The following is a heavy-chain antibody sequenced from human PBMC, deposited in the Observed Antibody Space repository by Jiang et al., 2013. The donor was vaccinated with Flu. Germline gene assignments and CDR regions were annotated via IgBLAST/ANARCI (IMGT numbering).Heavy chain of an antibody. J-gene: IGHJ4*02. CDR3: ARHVSGMFEIDY. CDR1: GGSISSSSYY. D-gene: IGHD3-10*02. Sequence: GLVKPSETLSLTCTVSGGSISSSSYYWGWIRQPPGKGLEWIGSIYYSGSTYYNPSLKSRVTISVDTSKNQFSLKLSSVTAADTAVYYCARHVSGMFEIDYWGQGTLVTVSS. V-gene: IGHV4-39*01. CDR2: IYYSGST.